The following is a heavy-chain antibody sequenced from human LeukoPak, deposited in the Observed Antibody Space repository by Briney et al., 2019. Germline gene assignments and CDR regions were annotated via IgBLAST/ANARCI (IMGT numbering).Heavy chain of an antibody. D-gene: IGHD2-2*01. J-gene: IGHJ5*02. V-gene: IGHV1-69*04. Sequence: SLKVSCKASGGTFSSYAISWVRQAPGQGLEWMGRIIPSLGIANYAQKYQGRVTITADKSTSTAYMELSSLRSEDTAVYYCARDVVGGPGVPAATPFDPWGQGTLVTVSS. CDR3: ARDVVGGPGVPAATPFDP. CDR2: IIPSLGIA. CDR1: GGTFSSYA.